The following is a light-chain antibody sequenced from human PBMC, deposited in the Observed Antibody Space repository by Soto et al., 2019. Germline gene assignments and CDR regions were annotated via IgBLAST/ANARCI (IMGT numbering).Light chain of an antibody. Sequence: QSALTQPASVSGSPGQSITISCTGTSSDVGSYNLVSWYQQHPGKAPKLMIYDVSKRPSGVSSRFSGSKSGNTASLAISGLQPEDEADYYCNSYREDHPRFYVFGTGTKVTVL. J-gene: IGLJ1*01. V-gene: IGLV2-14*02. CDR3: NSYREDHPRFYV. CDR1: SSDVGSYNL. CDR2: DVS.